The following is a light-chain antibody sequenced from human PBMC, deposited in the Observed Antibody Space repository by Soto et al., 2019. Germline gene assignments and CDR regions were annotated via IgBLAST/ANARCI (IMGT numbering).Light chain of an antibody. CDR2: GTS. J-gene: IGKJ4*01. Sequence: EIVLTQSPVTLSLSPGERATLSCRASQSVASDLAWYQQHPGQAPSLLISGTSNRATGIPARFSGSGSGTDFTLTISSLQPEEFAVYYCQQGSNWPLTFGGGPKVQIK. V-gene: IGKV3-11*01. CDR3: QQGSNWPLT. CDR1: QSVASD.